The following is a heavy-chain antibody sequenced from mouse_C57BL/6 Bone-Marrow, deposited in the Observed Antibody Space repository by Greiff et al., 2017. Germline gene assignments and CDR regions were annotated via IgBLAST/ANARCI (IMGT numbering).Heavy chain of an antibody. CDR3: ARSTPVGGFAY. CDR1: GYTFTSYW. CDR2: IHPNSGST. Sequence: QVQLQQPGAELVKPGASVKLSCKASGYTFTSYWMHWVKQRPGQGLEWIGMIHPNSGSTNYNEKFKSKATLTVDKSSSTAYMQLSSLTSEDSAVYYCARSTPVGGFAYWGQGTLVTVSA. J-gene: IGHJ3*01. D-gene: IGHD1-1*01. V-gene: IGHV1-64*01.